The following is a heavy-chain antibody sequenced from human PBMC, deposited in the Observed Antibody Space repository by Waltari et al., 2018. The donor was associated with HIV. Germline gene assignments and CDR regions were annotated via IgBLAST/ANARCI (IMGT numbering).Heavy chain of an antibody. CDR1: GDSMTSYY. Sequence: QVQLQESGPGLVKPSETLSLTCSVSGDSMTSYYWAWTRQPPGKGLEWIGYIYSSGSASYSPSLQSRLTISVDTSKNQFSLKLSSVTAADTAVYYCARYGSGHRHFGYWGQGTLVIVSS. J-gene: IGHJ4*02. D-gene: IGHD3-10*01. CDR2: IYSSGSA. V-gene: IGHV4-59*01. CDR3: ARYGSGHRHFGY.